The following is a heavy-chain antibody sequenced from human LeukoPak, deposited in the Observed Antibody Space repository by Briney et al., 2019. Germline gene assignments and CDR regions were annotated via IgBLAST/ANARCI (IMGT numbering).Heavy chain of an antibody. Sequence: GGSLRLSCAASGFTFSSYGMSWVRQAPGKGLEWVSAISGSGGSTYYADSVKGRFTISRDNSKNTLYLQMNSLRAEDTAVYYCAKAGGWELLEDYWGQGTLVTVSS. CDR3: AKAGGWELLEDY. D-gene: IGHD1-26*01. V-gene: IGHV3-23*01. CDR1: GFTFSSYG. CDR2: ISGSGGST. J-gene: IGHJ4*02.